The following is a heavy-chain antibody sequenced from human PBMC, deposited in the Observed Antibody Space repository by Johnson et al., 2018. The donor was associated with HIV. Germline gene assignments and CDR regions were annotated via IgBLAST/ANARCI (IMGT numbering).Heavy chain of an antibody. CDR3: ASAWGELDDAFDI. D-gene: IGHD1-26*01. CDR2: ISSDGTDT. V-gene: IGHV3-13*01. CDR1: GFTFSRYW. Sequence: VQLVESGGGLVQPGGSLILSCAASGFTFSRYWMHWVRQAPGKGLVWVSRISSDGTDTYYPGSVKGRFTISRENAKNSLYLQMNSLRAGDTAVYYCASAWGELDDAFDIWGQGTMVTVSS. J-gene: IGHJ3*02.